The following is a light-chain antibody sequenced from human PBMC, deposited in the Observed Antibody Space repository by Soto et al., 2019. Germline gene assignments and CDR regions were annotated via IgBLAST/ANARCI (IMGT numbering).Light chain of an antibody. CDR1: TSNIGSNS. J-gene: IGLJ2*01. CDR2: GDT. V-gene: IGLV1-44*01. Sequence: QTVVTQPPSASWTPGQRVTISCSGSTSNIGSNSVDWYQQLPGRAPKLLIYGDTQRPSGVPDRFSASKSGTSASLAIDGLHSEDEADYYCAPWDDTLNGPVFGGGTKLTVL. CDR3: APWDDTLNGPV.